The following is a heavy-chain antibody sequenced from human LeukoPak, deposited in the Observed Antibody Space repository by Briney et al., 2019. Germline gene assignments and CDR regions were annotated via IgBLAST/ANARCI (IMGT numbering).Heavy chain of an antibody. CDR1: GFTVSSRY. CDR3: ARVGSTLPFAY. D-gene: IGHD1-26*01. V-gene: IGHV3-53*01. J-gene: IGHJ4*02. CDR2: IHSGRST. Sequence: GGSLRLSCAASGFTVSSRYMSWVRQAPGKGLEWVSVIHSGRSTHYAAPVTGRFSISRDNSTNTLYLPMNSLRADDTAVYYCARVGSTLPFAYWGQGTLVTVSS.